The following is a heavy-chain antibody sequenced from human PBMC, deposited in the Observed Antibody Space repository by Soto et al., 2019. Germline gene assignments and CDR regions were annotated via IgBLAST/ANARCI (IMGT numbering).Heavy chain of an antibody. CDR1: GGSFSGYY. CDR3: ARTSYYYGSGIWSGSYNWFDP. J-gene: IGHJ5*02. D-gene: IGHD3-10*01. Sequence: KPSETLSLTCAVYGGSFSGYYWSWIRQPPGKGLEWIGEINHSGSTNYNPSLKSRVTISVDTSKNQFSLKLSSVTAADTAVYYCARTSYYYGSGIWSGSYNWFDPWGQGTLVTVSS. V-gene: IGHV4-34*01. CDR2: INHSGST.